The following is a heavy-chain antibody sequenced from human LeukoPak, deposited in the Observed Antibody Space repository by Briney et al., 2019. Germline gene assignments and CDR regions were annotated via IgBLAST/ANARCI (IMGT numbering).Heavy chain of an antibody. CDR3: AKDSAFYYIDV. J-gene: IGHJ6*03. CDR2: ISYDGNNQ. CDR1: GFTFSSYA. D-gene: IGHD3-10*01. Sequence: GGSLRLSCAASGFTFSSYAMHWVRQAPGKGLEWVAVISYDGNNQYYADSVKGRFTISRDNSKNTLYLQMNSLKGDDTAVYYCAKDSAFYYIDVWGKGTTVIISS. V-gene: IGHV3-30*04.